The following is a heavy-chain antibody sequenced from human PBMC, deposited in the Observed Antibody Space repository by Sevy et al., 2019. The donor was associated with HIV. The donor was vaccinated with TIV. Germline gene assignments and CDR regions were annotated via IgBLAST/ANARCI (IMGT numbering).Heavy chain of an antibody. Sequence: VGALRLSCAASGFTFSSYAMSWVRQAPGKGLEWVSAISGSGGSTYYADSVKGRFTISRVNSKNTLYLQMNSLRAEDTAVYYCAKDEFGVVSYFDYWGQGTLVTVSS. D-gene: IGHD3-3*01. CDR1: GFTFSSYA. J-gene: IGHJ4*02. CDR2: ISGSGGST. CDR3: AKDEFGVVSYFDY. V-gene: IGHV3-23*01.